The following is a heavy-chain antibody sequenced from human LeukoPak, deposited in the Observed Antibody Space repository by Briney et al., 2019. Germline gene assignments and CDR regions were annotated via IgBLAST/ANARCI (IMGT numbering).Heavy chain of an antibody. CDR3: AENRGEGPFEP. D-gene: IGHD2-21*01. V-gene: IGHV5-51*01. J-gene: IGHJ5*02. CDR2: IYPADSDT. CDR1: GYSFTSYW. Sequence: GESLQISCKGSGYSFTSYWIGWGRQMPGKGLEWMGIIYPADSDTKYSPSFQGQVTISADKSISTAYLQWSSLKASDTAIYYCAENRGEGPFEPWGQGTLVTVSS.